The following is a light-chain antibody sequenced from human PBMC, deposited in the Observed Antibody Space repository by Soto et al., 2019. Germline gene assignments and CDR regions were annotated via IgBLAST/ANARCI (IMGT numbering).Light chain of an antibody. Sequence: QSVLTQPPSVSGAPGQRVTISCTGSSSNIGAGYDVHWYQQLPGTAPKLIIYDNSNRPSGVPDRFSGSKSGTSASLTISGLQAEDEADYYSSSSTSSSSYVFGTGTRSPS. CDR2: DNS. CDR1: SSNIGAGYD. V-gene: IGLV1-40*01. CDR3: SSSTSSSSYV. J-gene: IGLJ1*01.